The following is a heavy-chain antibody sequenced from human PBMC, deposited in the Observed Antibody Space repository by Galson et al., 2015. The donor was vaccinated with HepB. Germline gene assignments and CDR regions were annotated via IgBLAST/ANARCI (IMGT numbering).Heavy chain of an antibody. CDR2: IWYDGSNK. J-gene: IGHJ5*02. Sequence: SLRLSCAASGFTFSSYGMHWVRQAPGKGLEWVAVIWYDGSNKYYADSVKGRFTISRDNSKNTLYLQMNSLRAEDTAVYYCARDGTYYDFWSGYYATRNWFDPWGQGTLVTVSS. D-gene: IGHD3-3*01. CDR1: GFTFSSYG. CDR3: ARDGTYYDFWSGYYATRNWFDP. V-gene: IGHV3-33*01.